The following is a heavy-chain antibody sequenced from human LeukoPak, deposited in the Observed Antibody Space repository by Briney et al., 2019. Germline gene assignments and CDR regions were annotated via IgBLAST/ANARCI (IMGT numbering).Heavy chain of an antibody. CDR2: ISSTSNYI. J-gene: IGHJ6*02. CDR3: ARAEVYPAPRGTDV. V-gene: IGHV3-21*01. D-gene: IGHD5/OR15-5a*01. CDR1: GFTFSFYS. Sequence: GGSLRLSCAASGFTFSFYSMTWVRQAPGKGLEWVSSISSTSNYIYYADSVQGRFTISRDDAKNSLYLQMNSLRAEDTAIYFCARAEVYPAPRGTDVWGQGTTVTVSS.